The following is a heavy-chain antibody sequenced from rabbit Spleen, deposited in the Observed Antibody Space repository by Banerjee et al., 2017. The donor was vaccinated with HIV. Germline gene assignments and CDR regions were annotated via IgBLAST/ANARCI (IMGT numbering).Heavy chain of an antibody. CDR2: IDSSGSK. D-gene: IGHD7-1*01. Sequence: QSLEESGGDLVKPGASLTLTCTASGFSFSSSYHMCWVRQAPGKGLEWIACIDSSGSKDYATWAKGRFTISKTSTTVTLQLNSLTAADTATYFCARSATSTDDWLLTRLDLWGPGTLVTVS. J-gene: IGHJ3*01. V-gene: IGHV1S40*01. CDR3: ARSATSTDDWLLTRLDL. CDR1: GFSFSSSYH.